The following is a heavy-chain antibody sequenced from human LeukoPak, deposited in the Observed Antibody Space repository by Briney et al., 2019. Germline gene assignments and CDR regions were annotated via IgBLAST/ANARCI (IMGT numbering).Heavy chain of an antibody. CDR2: MNPNSGHT. V-gene: IGHV1-8*03. D-gene: IGHD5-12*01. J-gene: IGHJ5*02. Sequence: ASVKVSCKASGYTFTSYDINWVRQATGQGLEWMGWMNPNSGHTGYAQKFQGRVTITRNTSISTAYMELSSLRSEDTAVYYCARPSGYEKNWFDPWGQGTLVTVSS. CDR3: ARPSGYEKNWFDP. CDR1: GYTFTSYD.